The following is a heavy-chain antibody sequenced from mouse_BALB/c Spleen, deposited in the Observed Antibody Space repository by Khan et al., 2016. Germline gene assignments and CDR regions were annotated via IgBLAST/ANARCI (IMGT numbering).Heavy chain of an antibody. CDR3: ARAPPRWYFDV. CDR1: GYSITSDYA. CDR2: ISYSGST. J-gene: IGHJ1*01. Sequence: EVELVESGSGLVKPSQSLSLTCTVTGYSITSDYAWNWIRQFPGNKLEWMGYISYSGSTSYNPSLKSRISITRDTSKNQFFLQLNSVTTEDTATYYCARAPPRWYFDVWGAGTTVTLSS. V-gene: IGHV3-2*02.